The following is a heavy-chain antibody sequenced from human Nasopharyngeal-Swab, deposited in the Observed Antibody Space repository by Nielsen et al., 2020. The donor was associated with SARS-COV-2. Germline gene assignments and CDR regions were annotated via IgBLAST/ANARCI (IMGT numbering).Heavy chain of an antibody. V-gene: IGHV3-21*01. Sequence: GESLKISCAASGITFSSYSLNWVRQVPGKGLEWVSSISSSSSYIYYADSVKGRFTISRDNAKNSLYLQMNSLRAEDTAVYYCARDEQLAYGMDVWGQGTTVTVSS. D-gene: IGHD6-6*01. CDR1: GITFSSYS. J-gene: IGHJ6*02. CDR3: ARDEQLAYGMDV. CDR2: ISSSSSYI.